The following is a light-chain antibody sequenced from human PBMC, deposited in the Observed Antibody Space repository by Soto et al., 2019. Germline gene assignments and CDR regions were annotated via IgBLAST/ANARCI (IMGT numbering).Light chain of an antibody. CDR2: GAS. CDR3: QQYNTWPPIT. Sequence: EIVMTQSPGTLSVSPGERVTLSCRASQSVNTKLAWYQQKVGQAPRLLIYGASTRATGISARFSGSGSGTEFTLTISSLQSEDFAVYYCQQYNTWPPITFGQGTRLDIK. V-gene: IGKV3-15*01. CDR1: QSVNTK. J-gene: IGKJ5*01.